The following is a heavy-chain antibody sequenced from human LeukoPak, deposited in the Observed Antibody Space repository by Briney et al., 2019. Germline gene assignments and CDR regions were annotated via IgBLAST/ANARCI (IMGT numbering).Heavy chain of an antibody. CDR3: ARDRPLWFGEVWFDP. Sequence: ASVKVSCKASGNSFSYIHFHWVRQAPGQGLEWMGIITPSSPSPTYAQKFQGRVSMTRDMSTSTVYMELRSLRSDDTAVYYCARDRPLWFGEVWFDPWGQGTLVTVSS. CDR2: ITPSSPSP. V-gene: IGHV1-46*01. D-gene: IGHD3-10*01. J-gene: IGHJ5*02. CDR1: GNSFSYIH.